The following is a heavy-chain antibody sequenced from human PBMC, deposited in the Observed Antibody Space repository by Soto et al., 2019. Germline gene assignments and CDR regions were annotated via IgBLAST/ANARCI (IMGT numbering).Heavy chain of an antibody. Sequence: GGSLRLSCAASGFTFSRFAMTWVRQAPGKGLEWVATLSGNSDDTYYADAVKGRFTISRDTSKNTVYLQMNSLRAGDSALYSCARVGWELLADAFDIWGKGTMVAVSS. CDR2: LSGNSDDT. J-gene: IGHJ3*02. V-gene: IGHV3-23*01. D-gene: IGHD1-26*01. CDR3: ARVGWELLADAFDI. CDR1: GFTFSRFA.